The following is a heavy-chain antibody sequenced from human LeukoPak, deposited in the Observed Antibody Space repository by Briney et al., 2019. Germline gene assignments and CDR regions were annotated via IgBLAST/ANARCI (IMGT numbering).Heavy chain of an antibody. D-gene: IGHD4-17*01. J-gene: IGHJ3*02. CDR1: GYTFTGYY. CDR3: ARVTDYGNDAFDI. CDR2: INPNSGGT. V-gene: IGHV1-2*02. Sequence: ASVKLSCKASGYTFTGYYMHWVRQAPGQGLEWMGWINPNSGGTNYAQKFQGRVTMTRDTSISTAYMELSRLRSDDTAVYYCARVTDYGNDAFDIWGQGTMVTVSS.